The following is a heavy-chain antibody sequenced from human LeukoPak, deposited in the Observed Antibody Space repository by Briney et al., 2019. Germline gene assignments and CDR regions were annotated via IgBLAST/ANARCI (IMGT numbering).Heavy chain of an antibody. CDR1: GFTFSSYN. Sequence: PGGSLRLSCAASGFTFSSYNMNWVRQAPGKGLEWVSSISSSSDYIYYADSVKGRFTISRDNAKNSLYLQMNSLKASDTAMYYCARAIGRNSSSPFDYWGQGTLVTVSS. D-gene: IGHD6-6*01. V-gene: IGHV3-21*04. CDR3: ARAIGRNSSSPFDY. CDR2: ISSSSDYI. J-gene: IGHJ4*02.